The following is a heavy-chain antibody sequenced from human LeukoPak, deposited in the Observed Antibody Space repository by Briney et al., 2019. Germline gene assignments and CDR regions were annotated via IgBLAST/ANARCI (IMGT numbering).Heavy chain of an antibody. Sequence: PGGSLRLSCIASGFTFSSYAMSWVRQAPGKGLEWVSDISGRGGSTYYADSVKGRFTISRDDSKITLHLQMNSLRAEDTAVYYCAKDRPYNYDTSGYEAFDIWGQGTMVTVSS. CDR1: GFTFSSYA. CDR2: ISGRGGST. CDR3: AKDRPYNYDTSGYEAFDI. V-gene: IGHV3-23*01. J-gene: IGHJ3*02. D-gene: IGHD3-22*01.